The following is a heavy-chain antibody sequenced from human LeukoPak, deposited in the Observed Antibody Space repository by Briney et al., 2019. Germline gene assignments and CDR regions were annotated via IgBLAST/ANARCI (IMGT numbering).Heavy chain of an antibody. V-gene: IGHV4-59*01. CDR2: IYYTGST. D-gene: IGHD3-22*01. CDR1: GGSINNDH. Sequence: PSETLSLTCTVSGGSINNDHWSWIRQSPGKGLEWIGYIYYTGSTNYNPSLKSRVTISVDTSKNQFSLKLSSVTAADTAVYYCARALLPYYYDSSGSYYFDYWGQGTLVTVSS. J-gene: IGHJ4*02. CDR3: ARALLPYYYDSSGSYYFDY.